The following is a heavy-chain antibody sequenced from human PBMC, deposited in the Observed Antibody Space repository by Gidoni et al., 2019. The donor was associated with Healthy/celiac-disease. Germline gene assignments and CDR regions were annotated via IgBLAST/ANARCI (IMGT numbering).Heavy chain of an antibody. V-gene: IGHV4-59*01. CDR3: AREMGYCTSTSCFGSWFDP. CDR2: IYSTGST. Sequence: QVQLQESGPGMVKPSETLSLTCTVSGGSISRYFWRWIRQPPGKGLEWIGYIYSTGSTNYNPSLKSRVTISLDKSKNQFSLNLNSVTAADTALYYCAREMGYCTSTSCFGSWFDPWGQGTLVTVSS. D-gene: IGHD2-2*01. CDR1: GGSISRYF. J-gene: IGHJ5*02.